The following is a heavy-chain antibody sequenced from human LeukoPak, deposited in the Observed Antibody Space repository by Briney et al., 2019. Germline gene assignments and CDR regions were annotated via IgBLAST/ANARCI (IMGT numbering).Heavy chain of an antibody. V-gene: IGHV1-18*01. Sequence: PGASVKVSCKASGYTFTSYGISWVRQAPGQGLEWMGWISAYNGNTNYAQKLQGSVTMTTDTSTSTAYMELRSLRSDDTAVYYCARDRGYCSGGSCSAFDYWGQGTLVTVSS. D-gene: IGHD2-15*01. J-gene: IGHJ4*02. CDR2: ISAYNGNT. CDR3: ARDRGYCSGGSCSAFDY. CDR1: GYTFTSYG.